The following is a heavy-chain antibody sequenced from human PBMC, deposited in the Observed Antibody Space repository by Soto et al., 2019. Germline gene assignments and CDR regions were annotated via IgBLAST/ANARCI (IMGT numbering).Heavy chain of an antibody. V-gene: IGHV1-69*13. CDR1: GGTFSSYA. CDR3: ARGRPITGTTSPGQTFDY. D-gene: IGHD1-20*01. J-gene: IGHJ4*02. CDR2: IIPIFGTA. Sequence: SVKVSCKASGGTFSSYAISWVRQAPGQGLEWVGGIIPIFGTANYAQKFQGRVTITADESTSTAYMELSSLRSEDTAVYYCARGRPITGTTSPGQTFDYWGQGTLVTVSS.